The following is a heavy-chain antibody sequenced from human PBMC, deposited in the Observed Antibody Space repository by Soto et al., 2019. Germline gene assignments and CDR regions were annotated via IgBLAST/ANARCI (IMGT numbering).Heavy chain of an antibody. V-gene: IGHV4-39*01. CDR3: VLARYNSERCLIDY. CDR1: GGSISTPSYY. J-gene: IGHJ4*02. D-gene: IGHD1-20*01. Sequence: QLQLQESGPGLVKPSETLSLTCTVSGGSISTPSYYWGWIRQPPGKGLEWIATISYSGDTYYNSSLKSRVIISVDTSKSQFSRKLNSVTAADTAVYYCVLARYNSERCLIDYCGQGTLVTVSS. CDR2: ISYSGDT.